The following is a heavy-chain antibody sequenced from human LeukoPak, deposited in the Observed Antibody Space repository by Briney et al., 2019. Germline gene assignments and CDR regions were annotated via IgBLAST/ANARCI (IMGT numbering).Heavy chain of an antibody. V-gene: IGHV4-59*08. CDR3: ARRRTMIVPAYDAFDI. J-gene: IGHJ3*02. CDR1: GGSLSSYY. Sequence: SETLSLTCTVSGGSLSSYYWSWIRQPPGKGLEWIGYIYYSGSTNYNPSLKSRVTISVDTSKNQFSLKLSSVTAADTAVYYCARRRTMIVPAYDAFDIWGQGTMVTVSS. CDR2: IYYSGST. D-gene: IGHD3-22*01.